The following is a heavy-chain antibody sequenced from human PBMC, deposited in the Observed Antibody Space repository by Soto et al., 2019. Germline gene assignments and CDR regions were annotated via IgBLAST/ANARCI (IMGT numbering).Heavy chain of an antibody. D-gene: IGHD6-25*01. CDR3: GSVRPSGYVLS. J-gene: IGHJ5*02. Sequence: PSETLSVTCTVSGGSLSSYYWTWIRQSPGKGLEWIGYVYFSGNTNYNPSLKSRVTISIDTSKNQFSLRLASVTAADTAFYYCGSVRPSGYVLSWGQGTLVTVSS. V-gene: IGHV4-59*01. CDR2: VYFSGNT. CDR1: GGSLSSYY.